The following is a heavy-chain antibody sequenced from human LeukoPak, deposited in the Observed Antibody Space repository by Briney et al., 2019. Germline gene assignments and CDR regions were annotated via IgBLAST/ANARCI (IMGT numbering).Heavy chain of an antibody. CDR1: GFTFSSHS. J-gene: IGHJ4*02. CDR2: IDSSNSHI. Sequence: KTAGYLGLSSAASGFTFSSHSMSWVRHAPGKGLEWFSSIDSSNSHIYYADSVKGRFTISRDNAKNSLFLQMNSLRAEDTAVHYCARDFRTKLDGYSPPYHFDYWGQGALVTVSS. CDR3: ARDFRTKLDGYSPPYHFDY. V-gene: IGHV3-21*01. D-gene: IGHD5-24*01.